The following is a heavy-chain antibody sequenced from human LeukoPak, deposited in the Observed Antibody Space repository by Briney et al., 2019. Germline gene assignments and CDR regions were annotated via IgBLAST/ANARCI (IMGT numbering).Heavy chain of an antibody. CDR2: IYYSGST. J-gene: IGHJ4*02. CDR3: ARGSDYYDSSGPQEDYFDY. D-gene: IGHD3-22*01. Sequence: KPSETLSLTCTVSGGSISSYYWSWIRQPPGKGLEWIGYIYYSGSTNYNPSLKSRVTLSVDTSKNQFSLKLSSVTAADTAVYYCARGSDYYDSSGPQEDYFDYWGQGTLVTVSS. V-gene: IGHV4-59*01. CDR1: GGSISSYY.